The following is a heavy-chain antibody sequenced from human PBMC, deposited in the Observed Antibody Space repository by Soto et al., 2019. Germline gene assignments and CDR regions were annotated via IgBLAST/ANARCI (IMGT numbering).Heavy chain of an antibody. J-gene: IGHJ5*02. V-gene: IGHV3-30*18. CDR1: GFTFSSYG. CDR3: AKDRLKYITMIVGKTKNWFDP. CDR2: ISYDGSNK. Sequence: GGSLRLSCAASGFTFSSYGMHWVRQAPGKGLEWVAVISYDGSNKYYADSVKGRFTISRDNSKNTLYLQMNSLRAEDTAVYYCAKDRLKYITMIVGKTKNWFDPGGQGTLVTVSS. D-gene: IGHD3-22*01.